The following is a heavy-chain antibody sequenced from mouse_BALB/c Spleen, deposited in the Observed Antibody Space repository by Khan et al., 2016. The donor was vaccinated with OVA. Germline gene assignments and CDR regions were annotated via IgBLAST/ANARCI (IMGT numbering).Heavy chain of an antibody. Sequence: QVQLKESGPGLVAPSLSLSITCTVSGISLTNYGVHWIRQPPGKGLEWLGVIWTGGRTNYNSALMSRLSISKDNSKSQVFLKMNSLQIDDTAIYYCARWYDYDVWGFTYWGQGTLVTVSA. V-gene: IGHV2-9*02. CDR2: IWTGGRT. CDR1: GISLTNYG. J-gene: IGHJ3*01. CDR3: ARWYDYDVWGFTY. D-gene: IGHD2-4*01.